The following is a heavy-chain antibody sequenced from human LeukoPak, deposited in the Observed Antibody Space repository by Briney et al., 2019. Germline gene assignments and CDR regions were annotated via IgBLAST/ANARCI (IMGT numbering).Heavy chain of an antibody. J-gene: IGHJ4*02. Sequence: GGSLRLSCAASGFTFSSYGMHWVRQAPGKGLEWVSAISGSGGSIYYADSVKGRFTISRDNAKNSLSLQMNSLRAEDTALYYCARGGEGSGFDSWGQGTLVTVSS. CDR2: ISGSGGSI. V-gene: IGHV3-21*01. CDR1: GFTFSSYG. CDR3: ARGGEGSGFDS. D-gene: IGHD6-19*01.